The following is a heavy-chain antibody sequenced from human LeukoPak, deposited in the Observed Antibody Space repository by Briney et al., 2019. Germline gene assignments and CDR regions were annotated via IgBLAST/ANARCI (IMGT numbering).Heavy chain of an antibody. J-gene: IGHJ5*02. CDR2: IKQDGNEK. V-gene: IGHV3-7*01. D-gene: IGHD2-2*01. Sequence: GGSLRLSCAASGLTFSSYWMSWVRQASGKGLEWVANIKQDGNEKYYVDSVKGRFTISRDNAKNSLYLQMNSLRAEDTAVYYCARDDCSSISCYHNWFDPWGQGTLVTVSS. CDR3: ARDDCSSISCYHNWFDP. CDR1: GLTFSSYW.